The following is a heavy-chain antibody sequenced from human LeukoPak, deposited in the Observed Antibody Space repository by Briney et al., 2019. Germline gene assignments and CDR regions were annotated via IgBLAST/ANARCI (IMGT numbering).Heavy chain of an antibody. Sequence: PSETLSLTCTVSGGSISSSSYYWGWIRQPPGKGLEWIGSIYYSGSTYYNPSLKSRVTISVDTSKNQFSLKLSSVTAADTAVYYCARHDYDFWSGYFRYWGHGTLVTVSS. J-gene: IGHJ4*01. CDR1: GGSISSSSYY. CDR2: IYYSGST. CDR3: ARHDYDFWSGYFRY. V-gene: IGHV4-39*01. D-gene: IGHD3-3*01.